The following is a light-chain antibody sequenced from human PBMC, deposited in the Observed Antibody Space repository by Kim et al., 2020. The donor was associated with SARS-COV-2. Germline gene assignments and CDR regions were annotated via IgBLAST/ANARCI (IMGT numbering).Light chain of an antibody. CDR3: QERSNWPRT. Sequence: VSPGERATLSCRASQSVSSYLAWYQQKPGQAPRLLIYAASNRATGIPARFSGSGSGTDFTLTISSLEPEDFAVYYCQERSNWPRTFGQGTKVDIK. CDR1: QSVSSY. CDR2: AAS. J-gene: IGKJ1*01. V-gene: IGKV3-11*01.